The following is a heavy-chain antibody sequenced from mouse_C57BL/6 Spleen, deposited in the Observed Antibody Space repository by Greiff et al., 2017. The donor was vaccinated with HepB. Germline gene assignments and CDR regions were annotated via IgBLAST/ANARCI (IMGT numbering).Heavy chain of an antibody. D-gene: IGHD1-1*01. Sequence: QVQLKQSGPELVKPGASVKISCKASGYSFSSSWMNWVKQRPGKGLEWIGRIYPGDGDTNYNGKFKGKATLTADKSSSTAYMQLSSLTSEDSAVYFCAKTTPLYCYAMDYWGQGTSVTVSS. J-gene: IGHJ4*01. V-gene: IGHV1-82*01. CDR1: GYSFSSSW. CDR3: AKTTPLYCYAMDY. CDR2: IYPGDGDT.